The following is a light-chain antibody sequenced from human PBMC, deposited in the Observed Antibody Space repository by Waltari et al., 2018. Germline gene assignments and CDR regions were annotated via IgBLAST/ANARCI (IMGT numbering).Light chain of an antibody. Sequence: AIRMTQSPSSLSASTGDRVTITCRASQGISTYLAWYQQKPGEAPERLMYSASTLQSGVPSQFSGSGSGTDFTLTISCLQSEGFATYYCQQYYSYPRTFGPGTKAEV. CDR3: QQYYSYPRT. V-gene: IGKV1-8*01. CDR2: SAS. J-gene: IGKJ1*01. CDR1: QGISTY.